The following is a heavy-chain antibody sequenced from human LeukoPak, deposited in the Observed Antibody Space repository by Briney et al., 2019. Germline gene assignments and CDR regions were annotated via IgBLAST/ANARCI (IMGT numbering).Heavy chain of an antibody. CDR3: ARDGYCSGGSCYSVFDY. CDR1: GGSISSSNYY. V-gene: IGHV4-39*07. CDR2: LYSSGNT. Sequence: SETLSLTCTVSGGSISSSNYYWGWIRQPPGKGLEWIGSLYSSGNTYYNPSLKSRVTISVDTSKNQFSLKLSSVTAADTAVYYCARDGYCSGGSCYSVFDYWGQGTLVTVSS. D-gene: IGHD2-15*01. J-gene: IGHJ4*02.